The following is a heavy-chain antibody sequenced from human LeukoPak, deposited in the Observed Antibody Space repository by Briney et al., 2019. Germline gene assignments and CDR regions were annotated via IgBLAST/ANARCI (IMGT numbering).Heavy chain of an antibody. CDR3: AVHSSSWYENAFDI. Sequence: GGSLRLSCAASGFTVSSNYMSWVRQAPGKGLEWVSVIYSGDSTYYADSVKGRFTISRDNSKNTLYLQMNSLRAEDTAVYYCAVHSSSWYENAFDIWGQGTMVTVSS. CDR2: IYSGDST. CDR1: GFTVSSNY. V-gene: IGHV3-66*02. J-gene: IGHJ3*02. D-gene: IGHD6-13*01.